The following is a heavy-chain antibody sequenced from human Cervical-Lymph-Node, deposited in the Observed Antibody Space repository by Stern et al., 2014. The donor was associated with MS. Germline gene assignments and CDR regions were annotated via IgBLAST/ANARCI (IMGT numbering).Heavy chain of an antibody. Sequence: QLQLVQSGAEVKKPGASVKVSCMASGYSFTSYFINWVRQAPGQGLNGMDIITPGTVTTNYAQKLQVRVVMTTDTSADTVYMKLSSLRSEDTAVYYCARDEGADYWGQGTLVTVSS. CDR1: GYSFTSYF. CDR3: ARDEGADY. J-gene: IGHJ4*02. CDR2: ITPGTVTT. V-gene: IGHV1-46*01.